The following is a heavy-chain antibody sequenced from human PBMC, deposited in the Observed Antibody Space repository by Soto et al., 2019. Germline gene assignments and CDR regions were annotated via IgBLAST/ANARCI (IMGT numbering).Heavy chain of an antibody. D-gene: IGHD3-22*01. CDR3: KADSYRTMIVVRFDD. CDR1: GFTFSNAW. J-gene: IGHJ4*01. V-gene: IGHV3-15*07. CDR2: IKSKTDGGTT. Sequence: GGSLRLSCAASGFTFSNAWINWVRQGPGKGLEWVGRIKSKTDGGTTDFAAPVKGRFAISRDDSKNMVYLQMNSLKTEDTGINYCKADSYRTMIVVRFDDWGHGTLVTVSS.